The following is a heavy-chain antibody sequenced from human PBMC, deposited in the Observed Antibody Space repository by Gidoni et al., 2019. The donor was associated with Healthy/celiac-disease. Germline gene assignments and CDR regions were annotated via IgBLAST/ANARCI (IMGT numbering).Heavy chain of an antibody. J-gene: IGHJ4*02. CDR2: PIFGTA. V-gene: IGHV1-69*01. Sequence: PIFGTANYAQQFQGRVTITADESTSTAYMELSSLRSEDRAVYYCARSLYSDGYVDYWGQGTLVTVSS. D-gene: IGHD5-18*01. CDR3: ARSLYSDGYVDY.